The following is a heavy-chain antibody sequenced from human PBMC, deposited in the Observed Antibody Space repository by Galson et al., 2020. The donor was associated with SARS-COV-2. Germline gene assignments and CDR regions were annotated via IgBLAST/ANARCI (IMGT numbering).Heavy chain of an antibody. CDR3: AKVTVFGVVITGYNWFDP. V-gene: IGHV4-39*07. CDR1: GGSISGSSYY. D-gene: IGHD3-3*01. Sequence: SETLSLTCTVSGGSISGSSYYWGWIRQPPGKGLEWIGSIYYSGDTYYNPSLKSRVTISVDTSKNQFSLKLTSVTAADTAVYYCAKVTVFGVVITGYNWFDPWGQGTLVTVSS. CDR2: IYYSGDT. J-gene: IGHJ5*02.